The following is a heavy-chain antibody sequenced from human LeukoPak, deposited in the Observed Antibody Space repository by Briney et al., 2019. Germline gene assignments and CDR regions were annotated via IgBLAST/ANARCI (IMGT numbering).Heavy chain of an antibody. CDR3: ASTAELSYYDFWSGSVPLDF. Sequence: QSGGSLRLSCAASGFTFSDYYMSWVRQAPGKGLEWVANIKQDGSEKYYVDSVKGRFTISRDNAKNSLYLQMNSLRTEDTAVYYCASTAELSYYDFWSGSVPLDFWGQGTLVAVSS. D-gene: IGHD3-3*01. J-gene: IGHJ4*02. CDR1: GFTFSDYY. V-gene: IGHV3-7*01. CDR2: IKQDGSEK.